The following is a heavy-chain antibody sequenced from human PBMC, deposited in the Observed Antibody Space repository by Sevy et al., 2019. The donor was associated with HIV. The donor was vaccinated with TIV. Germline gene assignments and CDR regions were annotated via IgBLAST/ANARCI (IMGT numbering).Heavy chain of an antibody. Sequence: GGSLRLSCAASGFTFSSYGMHWVRQAPGKGLEWVAVISYDGSNKYYADSVKGRFTISRDNSKKTLYLQMNSLRAEDTAVYYCAKDLNTAMVNGYYYYGMDVWGQGTTVTVSS. CDR3: AKDLNTAMVNGYYYYGMDV. CDR1: GFTFSSYG. CDR2: ISYDGSNK. J-gene: IGHJ6*02. V-gene: IGHV3-30*18. D-gene: IGHD5-18*01.